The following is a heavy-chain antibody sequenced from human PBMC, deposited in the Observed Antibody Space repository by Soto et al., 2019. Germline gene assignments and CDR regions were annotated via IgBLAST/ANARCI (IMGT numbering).Heavy chain of an antibody. V-gene: IGHV3-30*18. Sequence: QVQLVESGGGVVQPGRSLRLSCAASGFTFSSYGMHWVRQAPGKGLEWVAVISYDGSNKYYADSVKGRFTISRDNSKNTLYLQMNSLRAEDTAVYYCAKDHATVTTIRPPDYWGQEPWSPSPQ. CDR2: ISYDGSNK. J-gene: IGHJ4*01. D-gene: IGHD4-17*01. CDR3: AKDHATVTTIRPPDY. CDR1: GFTFSSYG.